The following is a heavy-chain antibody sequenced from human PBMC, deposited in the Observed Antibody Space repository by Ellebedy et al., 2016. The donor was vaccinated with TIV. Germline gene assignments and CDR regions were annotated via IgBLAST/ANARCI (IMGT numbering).Heavy chain of an antibody. CDR3: AGEPPGSGFAFDT. Sequence: PGGSLTLSCAASGFTFSTYAMHWVRQAPGKGLEWVAFFWEVGSNKHYADSGQGRFTISRDNSKNTLYREMNSMRADDTAVYYCAGEPPGSGFAFDTWGQGTMVTVSS. CDR1: GFTFSTYA. J-gene: IGHJ3*02. V-gene: IGHV3-33*01. D-gene: IGHD3-22*01. CDR2: FWEVGSNK.